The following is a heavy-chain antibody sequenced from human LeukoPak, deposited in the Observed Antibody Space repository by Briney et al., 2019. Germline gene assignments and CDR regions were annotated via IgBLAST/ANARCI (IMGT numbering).Heavy chain of an antibody. V-gene: IGHV3-23*01. Sequence: GGSLRLSCAASGYTFSNYAMTWVRQAPGKGLEWVSANSGSDGSTYYSDSVTGRFSISRDNAKNTLYLQMTSLTTDDTAVYYCGKDVYVFWSTYKIALWGKEPLVTVSS. D-gene: IGHD3-3*01. J-gene: IGHJ4*02. CDR3: GKDVYVFWSTYKIAL. CDR1: GYTFSNYA. CDR2: NSGSDGST.